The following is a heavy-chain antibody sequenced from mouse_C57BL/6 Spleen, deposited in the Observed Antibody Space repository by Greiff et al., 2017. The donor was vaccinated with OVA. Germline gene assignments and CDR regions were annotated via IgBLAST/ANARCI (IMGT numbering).Heavy chain of an antibody. J-gene: IGHJ3*01. Sequence: EVQRVESGEGLVKPGGSLKLSCAASGFTFSSYAMSWVRQTPEKRLEWVAYISSGGDYIYYADTVKGRFTISRDNARNTLYLQMSSLKSEDTAMYYCTREGTGTAWFAYWGQGTLVTVSA. V-gene: IGHV5-9-1*02. D-gene: IGHD4-1*01. CDR1: GFTFSSYA. CDR3: TREGTGTAWFAY. CDR2: ISSGGDYI.